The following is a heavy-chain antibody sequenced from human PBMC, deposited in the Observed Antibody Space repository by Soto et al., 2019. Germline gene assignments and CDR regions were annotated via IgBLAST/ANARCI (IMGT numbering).Heavy chain of an antibody. Sequence: GGSLRLSCAASGFTFSSYSMNWVRQAPGKGLGWVSSISSSSSYIYYADSVKGRFTISRDNAKNSLYLQMNSLRAEDTAVYCCARDRLELHAFDIWGQGTMVT. J-gene: IGHJ3*02. CDR3: ARDRLELHAFDI. CDR2: ISSSSSYI. CDR1: GFTFSSYS. V-gene: IGHV3-21*04. D-gene: IGHD1-7*01.